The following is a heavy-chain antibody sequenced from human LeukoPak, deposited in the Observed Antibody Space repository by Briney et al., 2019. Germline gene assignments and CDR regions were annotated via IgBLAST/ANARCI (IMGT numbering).Heavy chain of an antibody. CDR2: IYYSGST. CDR1: GGSISSSSYY. J-gene: IGHJ2*01. V-gene: IGHV4-39*01. CDR3: AKATTTAPHWYFNL. D-gene: IGHD5-18*01. Sequence: SETLSLTCTVSGGSISSSSYYWGWIRQPPGKGLEWIGSIYYSGSTYYNPSLKSRVTISVDTSKNQFSLKLSSVTAADTAVYYCAKATTTAPHWYFNLWGRGTLVTVSS.